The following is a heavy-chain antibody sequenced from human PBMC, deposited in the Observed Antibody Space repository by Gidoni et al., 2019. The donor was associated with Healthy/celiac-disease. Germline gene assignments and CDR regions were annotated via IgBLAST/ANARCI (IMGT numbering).Heavy chain of an antibody. D-gene: IGHD3-3*01. CDR1: GFTCSSHV. Sequence: QLLVSGSGSRQPGGSFRLSCAASGFTCSSHVMSWVRQAPRKGREWVSGISGSGGSTYYADSEKRQFTSSRDKSKNTLYLQMNSLRAEDTDVYYCAKDGCRYGFWGARYYFDYWGQGTLVTVSS. V-gene: IGHV3-23*01. J-gene: IGHJ4*02. CDR2: ISGSGGST. CDR3: AKDGCRYGFWGARYYFDY.